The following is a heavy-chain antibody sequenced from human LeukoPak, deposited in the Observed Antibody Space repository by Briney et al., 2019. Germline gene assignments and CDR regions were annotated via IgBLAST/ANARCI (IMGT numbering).Heavy chain of an antibody. Sequence: PGRSLRLSCAASGFTFDDYAMHWVRQAPGKGLEWVSGISWNSGSIGYADSVKGRFTISRDNAKNSLYVQMNSLRAEDTALYYCAAAGGYWGQGTLVTVSS. CDR3: AAAGGY. CDR2: ISWNSGSI. J-gene: IGHJ4*02. V-gene: IGHV3-9*01. CDR1: GFTFDDYA. D-gene: IGHD6-25*01.